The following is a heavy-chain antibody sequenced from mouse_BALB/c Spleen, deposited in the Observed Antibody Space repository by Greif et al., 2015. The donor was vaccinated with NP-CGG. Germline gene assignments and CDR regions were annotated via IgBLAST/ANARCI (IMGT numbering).Heavy chain of an antibody. CDR3: NSYGNLDY. J-gene: IGHJ2*01. Sequence: EVKLMESGAELVRSGASVKLSCTASGFNIKDYYMHWVKQRPEQGLEWIGWIDPENGDTEYAPKFQGKATMTADTSSSTAYLQLSSLTSEDTAVYYCNSYGNLDYWGQGTTLTVSS. V-gene: IGHV14-4*02. CDR2: IDPENGDT. D-gene: IGHD2-1*01. CDR1: GFNIKDYY.